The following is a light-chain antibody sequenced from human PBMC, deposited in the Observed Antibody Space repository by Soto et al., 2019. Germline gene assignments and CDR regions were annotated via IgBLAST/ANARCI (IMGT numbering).Light chain of an antibody. CDR3: CSYAGSSTPSYV. CDR1: SSDVGSYNL. Sequence: QSVLTQPASVSGSSGQSITISCTGTSSDVGSYNLVSWYQHHPGKAPKLIIYEGSKRPSGISNRFSGSKSGNTASLTISGLQAEDEADYYCCSYAGSSTPSYVFGSGTKVTVL. CDR2: EGS. V-gene: IGLV2-23*01. J-gene: IGLJ1*01.